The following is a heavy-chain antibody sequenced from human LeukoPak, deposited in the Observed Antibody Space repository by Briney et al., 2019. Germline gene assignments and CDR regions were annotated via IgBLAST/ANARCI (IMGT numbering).Heavy chain of an antibody. CDR1: GYTFTSYY. D-gene: IGHD2-15*01. Sequence: ASVKVSCKASGYTFTSYYIHWVRQAPGQGLEWMGWISAYNGNTNYAQKLQGRVTMTTDTSTSTAYMELRSLRSDDTAVYYCARVPCSGGSCYFRREYWGQGTLVTVSS. V-gene: IGHV1-18*04. CDR3: ARVPCSGGSCYFRREY. CDR2: ISAYNGNT. J-gene: IGHJ4*02.